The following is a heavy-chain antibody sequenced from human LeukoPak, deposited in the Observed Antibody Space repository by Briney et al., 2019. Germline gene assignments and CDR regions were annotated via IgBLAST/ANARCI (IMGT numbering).Heavy chain of an antibody. D-gene: IGHD3-10*01. Sequence: SETLSLTFTVSGGSISSGSYYWSWIRQPPGKGLEWIGNIYYTGSTYYNPSLESRVTISVDTSNNQFSLKLSSVTPADTAIYYCAHFGDPGYWGQGTLVTVSS. CDR1: GGSISSGSYY. CDR3: AHFGDPGY. V-gene: IGHV4-39*01. J-gene: IGHJ4*02. CDR2: IYYTGST.